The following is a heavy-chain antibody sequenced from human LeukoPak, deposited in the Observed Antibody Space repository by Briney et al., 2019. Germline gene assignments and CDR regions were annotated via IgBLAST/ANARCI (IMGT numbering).Heavy chain of an antibody. D-gene: IGHD3-10*01. CDR3: ATPTPWFGEFSDAFDI. J-gene: IGHJ3*02. Sequence: GGSLRLACAASGFTFSSYGMSWVRQAPGKGLEWVSGIGGSGDSTYYADSVKGRFTISRDNSKNTLYLQMNSLRAEDTAVYYCATPTPWFGEFSDAFDIWGQGTMVTVSS. CDR1: GFTFSSYG. V-gene: IGHV3-23*01. CDR2: IGGSGDST.